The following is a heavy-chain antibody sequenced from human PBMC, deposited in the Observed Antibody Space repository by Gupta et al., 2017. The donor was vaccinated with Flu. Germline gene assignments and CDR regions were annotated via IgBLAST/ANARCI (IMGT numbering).Heavy chain of an antibody. J-gene: IGHJ4*02. CDR2: INAGRDNT. V-gene: IGHV1-3*01. CDR3: AREGPDDYVAYDY. D-gene: IGHD4-17*01. CDR1: GYTLIRYA. Sequence: QVQLVQSGAEVKKPGASVKVSCKASGYTLIRYAIHWVRQAPGQRLEWMGWINAGRDNTKYAQKFEGRVTISRDTSASTVYMELSSLTSEDTAVYYCAREGPDDYVAYDYWGQGTLVTVSS.